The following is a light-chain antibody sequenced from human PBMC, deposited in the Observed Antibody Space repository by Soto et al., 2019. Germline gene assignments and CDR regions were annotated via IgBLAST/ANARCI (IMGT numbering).Light chain of an antibody. CDR3: MQTIHPLLT. V-gene: IGKV2D-29*01. CDR1: QSLLHTDGKTY. J-gene: IGKJ4*01. Sequence: DVVMTQTPLSLSVTPGQPASISCKSSQSLLHTDGKTYLYWYLQKPGHPPQLLIYEVFNRFSGVPDRFSGSGSGTDFTLKISRVEAEDVGTYYCMQTIHPLLTFGGGTKVEI. CDR2: EVF.